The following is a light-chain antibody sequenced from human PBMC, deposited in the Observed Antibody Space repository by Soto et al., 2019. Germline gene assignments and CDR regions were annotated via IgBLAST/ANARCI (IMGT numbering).Light chain of an antibody. V-gene: IGKV1-5*01. Sequence: DIQMTHSRSTLSASVVYRFTRSSLSIQSVRSWLAWYQQKPGRAPKLLIYSASNLETGVPSRFSGIGSGTEFTLTISSLQPDDFATYYCQQYNNYSPTWTCGQGTKVDIK. CDR1: QSVRSW. CDR2: SAS. J-gene: IGKJ1*01. CDR3: QQYNNYSPTWT.